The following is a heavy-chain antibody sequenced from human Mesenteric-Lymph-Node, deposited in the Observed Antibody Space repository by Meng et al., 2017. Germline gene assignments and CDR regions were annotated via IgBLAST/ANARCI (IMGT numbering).Heavy chain of an antibody. D-gene: IGHD1-26*01. CDR2: VHHSGSA. CDR3: ARSGVGATRGFDY. CDR1: GYSISSGFY. Sequence: ESLKIPGAVSGYSISSGFYWGWIRQPPGKGRECIGSVHHSGSAYYNPSLKSRVTMSIDTSKNHFSLELTSMTAADTAVYYCARSGVGATRGFDYWGQGALVTVSS. V-gene: IGHV4-38-2*01. J-gene: IGHJ4*02.